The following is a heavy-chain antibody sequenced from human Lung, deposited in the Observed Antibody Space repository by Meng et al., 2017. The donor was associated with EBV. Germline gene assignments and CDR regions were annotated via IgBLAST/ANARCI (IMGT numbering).Heavy chain of an antibody. J-gene: IGHJ4*02. CDR2: ISCYNGDT. CDR3: ARDPSNTSGRYAYFDY. D-gene: IGHD6-19*01. CDR1: GYTFTHHG. V-gene: IGHV1-18*01. Sequence: QLQLVQSGAEVKKPGASVRVSCKASGYTFTHHGISWIRQAPGQELEWMGWISCYNGDTNYAQKLQGRVTMTTDTSTNTAYMDLRGLRSDDTAVYYCARDPSNTSGRYAYFDYWGQGTLVTVSS.